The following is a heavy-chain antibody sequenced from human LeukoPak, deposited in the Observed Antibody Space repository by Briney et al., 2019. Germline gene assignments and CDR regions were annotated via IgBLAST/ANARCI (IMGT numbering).Heavy chain of an antibody. CDR2: INPSGGST. CDR1: GYTFTSYY. D-gene: IGHD5-24*01. CDR3: AREPLDGSTSRYYGMDV. V-gene: IGHV1-46*01. Sequence: ASVKVSCKASGYTFTSYYMHWVRQAPGQGLEWVGIINPSGGSTSYAQKFQGRVTMTRDTSTSTVYMELSSLRSEDTAVYYCAREPLDGSTSRYYGMDVWGQGTTVTVSS. J-gene: IGHJ6*02.